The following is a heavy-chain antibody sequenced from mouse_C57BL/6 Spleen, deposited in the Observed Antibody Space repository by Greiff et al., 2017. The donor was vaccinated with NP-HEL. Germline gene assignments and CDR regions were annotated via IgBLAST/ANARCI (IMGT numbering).Heavy chain of an antibody. D-gene: IGHD2-3*01. CDR1: GFTFTDYY. V-gene: IGHV7-3*01. CDR3: ARYIDGYYYYYAMDY. Sequence: EVQGVESGGGLVQPGGSLSLSCAASGFTFTDYYMSWVRQPPGKALEWLGFIRNKANGYTTEYSASVKGRFTISRDNSQSILYLQMNALRAEDSATYYCARYIDGYYYYYAMDYWGQGTSVTVSS. J-gene: IGHJ4*01. CDR2: IRNKANGYTT.